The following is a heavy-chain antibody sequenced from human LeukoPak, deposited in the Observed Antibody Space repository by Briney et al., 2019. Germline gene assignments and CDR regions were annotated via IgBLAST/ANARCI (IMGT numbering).Heavy chain of an antibody. CDR3: ARDSFSERQFDY. CDR1: GYTFTSDG. CDR2: ISAYNGNT. J-gene: IGHJ4*02. Sequence: GASVKVSCKASGYTFTSDGISWVRQAPGLGLEWMGWISAYNGNTNYAQKLQGRVTMTTDTSTSTAYMELRSLRSDDTAVYYCARDSFSERQFDYWGQGTLVTVSS. D-gene: IGHD1-1*01. V-gene: IGHV1-18*01.